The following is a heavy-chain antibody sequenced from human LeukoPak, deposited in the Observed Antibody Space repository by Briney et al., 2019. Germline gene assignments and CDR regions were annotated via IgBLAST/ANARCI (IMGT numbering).Heavy chain of an antibody. CDR1: GFTVSSNY. D-gene: IGHD3-16*02. J-gene: IGHJ4*02. CDR3: ASTEAYDYVWGSYRFSY. CDR2: IYSGGST. V-gene: IGHV3-53*01. Sequence: GGSLRLSCAASGFTVSSNYMSWVGQAPGKGLEWVSVIYSGGSTYYADSVKGRFTISRDNSKNTLYLQMNSLRAEDTAVYYCASTEAYDYVWGSYRFSYWGQGTLVTVSS.